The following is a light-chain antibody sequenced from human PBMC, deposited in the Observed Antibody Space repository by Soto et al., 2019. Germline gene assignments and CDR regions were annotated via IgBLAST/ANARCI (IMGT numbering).Light chain of an antibody. CDR1: TSNIGAPYD. Sequence: QSVLTQPPSVSGAPGQRVSISCTGSTSNIGAPYDVHWYQHLPGTAPKLLIYGNSQRPSGVPDRFSGSKSGTAASLAISGLQSEDEADYYCAAWDDSLKKPVFGGGTQLTVL. CDR3: AAWDDSLKKPV. J-gene: IGLJ7*01. V-gene: IGLV1-40*01. CDR2: GNS.